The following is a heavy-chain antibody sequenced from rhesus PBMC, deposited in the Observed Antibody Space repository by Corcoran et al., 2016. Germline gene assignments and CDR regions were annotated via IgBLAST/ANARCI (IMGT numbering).Heavy chain of an antibody. J-gene: IGHJ6*01. V-gene: IGHV3-136*01. Sequence: EVQLVESVGGLVQPGGSLRLSCAASGFTFSRYDMSWVRQAPGTGLEWVTYISYTGKTIYYADSVKGRFTISRDNAKNSLSLQMSSLRAEDTAVYYCTRFYSGSWNGLDSWGQGVVVTVSS. CDR3: TRFYSGSWNGLDS. D-gene: IGHD3-16*01. CDR2: ISYTGKTI. CDR1: GFTFSRYD.